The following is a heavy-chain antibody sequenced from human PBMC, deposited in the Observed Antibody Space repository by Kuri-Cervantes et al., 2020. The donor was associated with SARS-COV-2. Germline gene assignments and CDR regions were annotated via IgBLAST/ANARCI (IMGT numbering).Heavy chain of an antibody. D-gene: IGHD6-13*01. CDR1: VGSFSGYY. J-gene: IGHJ6*02. V-gene: IGHV4-34*01. Sequence: GSLRLSCAVYVGSFSGYYWTWIRQPPGKGLEWIGEINHSGSTNYNPSLKSRVTISVDTSKNQFSLKLSSVTAADTAVYYCARVFGYSSSWYHRGMDVWGQGTTVTVSS. CDR3: ARVFGYSSSWYHRGMDV. CDR2: INHSGST.